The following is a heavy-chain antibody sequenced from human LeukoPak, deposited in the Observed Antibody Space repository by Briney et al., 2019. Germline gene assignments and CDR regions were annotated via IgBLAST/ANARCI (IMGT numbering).Heavy chain of an antibody. CDR3: AKDTRKPAAMFDY. CDR2: ISYDGSNK. V-gene: IGHV3-30*18. D-gene: IGHD2-2*01. CDR1: GFTFSSYG. Sequence: GGSLRLSCAASGFTFSSYGMHWVRQAPGKGLEWVAVISYDGSNKYYADSVKGRFTISRDNSKNTLYLQMNSLRAEDTAAYYCAKDTRKPAAMFDYWGQGTLVTVSS. J-gene: IGHJ4*02.